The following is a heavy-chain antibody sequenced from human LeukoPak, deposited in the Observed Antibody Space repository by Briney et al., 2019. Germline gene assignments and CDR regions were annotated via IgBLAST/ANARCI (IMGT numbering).Heavy chain of an antibody. V-gene: IGHV1-46*01. CDR2: INPSGGST. CDR3: ARATGTTVGDY. J-gene: IGHJ4*02. CDR1: GYTFTSYY. D-gene: IGHD1-7*01. Sequence: ASVKVSCKASGYTFTSYYMHWVRQAPGLGLEWMGIINPSGGSTSYAQKFQGRVTMTRDTSTSTVYMELSSLRSEDTAVYYCARATGTTVGDYWGQGTLVTVSS.